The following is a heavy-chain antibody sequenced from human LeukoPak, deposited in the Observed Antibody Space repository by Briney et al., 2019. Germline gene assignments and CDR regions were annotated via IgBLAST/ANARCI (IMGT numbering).Heavy chain of an antibody. Sequence: AGGSLRLSCTASGFTFGDYAMSWVRQAPGKGLEWVGFIRSKAYGGTTEYAASVKGRFTISRDDSKSIAYLQMNSLKTEDTAVYYCTRGYDTDIWGQGTMVTVSS. J-gene: IGHJ3*02. D-gene: IGHD3-22*01. CDR2: IRSKAYGGTT. V-gene: IGHV3-49*04. CDR3: TRGYDTDI. CDR1: GFTFGDYA.